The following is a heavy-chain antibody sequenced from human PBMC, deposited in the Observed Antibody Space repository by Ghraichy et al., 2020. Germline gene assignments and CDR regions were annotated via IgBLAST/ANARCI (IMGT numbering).Heavy chain of an antibody. CDR3: ARLGYCSGGSCYSHAPWNFDY. CDR2: IYPGDSDT. V-gene: IGHV5-51*01. Sequence: GESLNISCKGSGYSFTSYWIGWVRQMPGKGLEWMGIIYPGDSDTRHSPSFQGQVTISVDKFISTAYVQWSSLKASDTAMYYCARLGYCSGGSCYSHAPWNFDYWGQGTLVTVSS. D-gene: IGHD2-15*01. J-gene: IGHJ4*02. CDR1: GYSFTSYW.